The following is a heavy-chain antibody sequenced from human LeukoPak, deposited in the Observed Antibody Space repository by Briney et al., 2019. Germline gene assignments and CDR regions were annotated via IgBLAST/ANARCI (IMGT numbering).Heavy chain of an antibody. D-gene: IGHD3-9*01. Sequence: ASVKVSCKASGGTFSSYAISWVRQAPGQGLEWMGWISAYNGNTNYAQKLQGRVTMTTDTSTSTGYMELRSLRSDDTAVYYCAREAADHRYYYYYYYYMDVWGKGTTVTVSS. CDR1: GGTFSSYA. CDR3: AREAADHRYYYYYYYYMDV. J-gene: IGHJ6*03. CDR2: ISAYNGNT. V-gene: IGHV1-18*01.